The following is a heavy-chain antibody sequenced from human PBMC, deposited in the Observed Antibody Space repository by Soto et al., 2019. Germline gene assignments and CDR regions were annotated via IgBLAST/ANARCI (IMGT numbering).Heavy chain of an antibody. Sequence: PWGSLRLSCETSGFRFSSFGMHWVRQAPGKGLEWVAVMSNDGTKKFYADSVRGRFIISRDNPKNPFYLQMFSLRIEDTAIYYCAKDRLRAGGLVTIPLDVFDFWGRGRMATVSS. CDR2: MSNDGTKK. CDR1: GFRFSSFG. V-gene: IGHV3-30*18. D-gene: IGHD6-19*01. J-gene: IGHJ3*01. CDR3: AKDRLRAGGLVTIPLDVFDF.